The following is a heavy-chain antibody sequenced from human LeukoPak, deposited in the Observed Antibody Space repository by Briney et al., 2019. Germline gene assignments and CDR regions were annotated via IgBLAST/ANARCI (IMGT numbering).Heavy chain of an antibody. J-gene: IGHJ3*02. CDR1: GGSFSGYY. V-gene: IGHV4-34*01. D-gene: IGHD3-16*01. CDR3: ARGLRRSAFDI. CDR2: INHSGST. Sequence: SETLSLTCAVYGGSFSGYYWSWIRQPPGKGLEWIGEINHSGSTNYNPSLKSRVTISVDTSKNQFSLKLSSVTAADTAVYYCARGLRRSAFDIWGQGTMVTVSS.